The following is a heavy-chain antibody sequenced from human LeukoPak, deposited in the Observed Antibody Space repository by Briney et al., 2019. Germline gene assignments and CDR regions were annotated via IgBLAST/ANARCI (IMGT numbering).Heavy chain of an antibody. J-gene: IGHJ4*02. CDR1: GYKFTDDY. V-gene: IGHV1-2*02. Sequence: SVQVSCMASGYKFTDDYIHWLRPAPGQGLEFMGWINPDSSFTNYAQKFKGRVTMTRDTSISTAYLEVRSLTSDDTAVYYCAPTAEAYTSWWKVWGQGTLVTVSS. CDR3: APTAEAYTSWWKV. CDR2: INPDSSFT. D-gene: IGHD3-16*01.